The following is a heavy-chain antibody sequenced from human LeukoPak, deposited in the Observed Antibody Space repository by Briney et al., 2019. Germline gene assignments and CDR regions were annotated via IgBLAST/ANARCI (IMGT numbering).Heavy chain of an antibody. CDR1: GLSISGHW. V-gene: IGHV3-7*01. D-gene: IGHD4-23*01. Sequence: QPGRSLRLSCAASGLSISGHWMAWVRQAPGKGLEWVAGIKEDGREAQYVDSVKGRFTISRDNAENSLYLQMASLRAEDTATYYCAREWYEYGGDSGGYWGQGTLVTVSS. J-gene: IGHJ4*02. CDR2: IKEDGREA. CDR3: AREWYEYGGDSGGY.